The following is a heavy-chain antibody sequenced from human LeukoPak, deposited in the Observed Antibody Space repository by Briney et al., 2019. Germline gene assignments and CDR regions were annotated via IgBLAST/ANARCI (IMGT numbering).Heavy chain of an antibody. CDR3: AKVSSGCSLGAIDI. J-gene: IGHJ3*02. CDR2: IYYSGST. V-gene: IGHV4-59*01. Sequence: KASETLSLTGRVLGGAISSYYWGWSRQPPGKGLEWIGYIYYSGSTNYNPSLKSRVTISVDTSKNQFSLKLSSVTAANTAVYYCAKVSSGCSLGAIDIWGQGTMVTVSS. D-gene: IGHD6-19*01. CDR1: GGAISSYY.